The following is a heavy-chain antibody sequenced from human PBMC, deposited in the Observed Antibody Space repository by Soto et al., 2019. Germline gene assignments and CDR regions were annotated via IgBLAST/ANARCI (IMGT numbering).Heavy chain of an antibody. CDR2: ISAYNGNT. CDR3: ARNEIVVGQYYDYYGMDV. CDR1: GYTFTSYG. Sequence: QVQLVQSGAEVKKPGASVKVSCKASGYTFTSYGIIWVRQAPGQGLEWMGWISAYNGNTNYAQKLQGRVTMTTDTTASTAYMELRSRRSDDTAVYYCARNEIVVGQYYDYYGMDVWGQGSTVTVSS. V-gene: IGHV1-18*01. D-gene: IGHD2-2*01. J-gene: IGHJ6*02.